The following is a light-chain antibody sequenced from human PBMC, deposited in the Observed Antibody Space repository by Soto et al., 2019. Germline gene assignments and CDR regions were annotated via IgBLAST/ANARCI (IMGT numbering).Light chain of an antibody. J-gene: IGKJ5*01. Sequence: PGERATLSCKASQSVSTSLAWYQQKPGQPPRLLIYDASNRAAGIPARFSGSGSGTDFTLTISSLQSEDFAVYYCQQYSNWPPITFGQGTRLEIK. CDR3: QQYSNWPPIT. CDR1: QSVSTS. CDR2: DAS. V-gene: IGKV3-11*01.